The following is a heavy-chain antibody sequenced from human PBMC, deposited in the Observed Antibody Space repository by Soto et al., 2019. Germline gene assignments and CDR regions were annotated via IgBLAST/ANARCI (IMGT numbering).Heavy chain of an antibody. J-gene: IGHJ5*02. CDR1: GFVFSDFQ. CDR2: ITGTSAFT. Sequence: GGTLRLSCAASGFVFSDFQFNWVRQAPGGGLEWLSSITGTSAFTEYAESIEGRFTISRDNPNKLLFFPMYNLRPEATAAYYFARNNFAIQGAFNLWGQGTLVTVSS. D-gene: IGHD2-21*01. V-gene: IGHV3-21*01. CDR3: ARNNFAIQGAFNL.